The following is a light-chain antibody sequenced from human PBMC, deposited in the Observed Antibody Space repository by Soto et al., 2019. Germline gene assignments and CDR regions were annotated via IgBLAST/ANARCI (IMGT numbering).Light chain of an antibody. CDR3: LQYHNLWA. V-gene: IGKV3-15*01. J-gene: IGKJ1*01. CDR2: RAS. CDR1: QNIYSN. Sequence: IVMTQSPATLSVSPGERATLSCRASQNIYSNVAWYQQRPGQAPRLLIYRASTTAPGIPARFSGSGSGTEFTLTISSLQSEDFTVYSCLQYHNLWAFGQGTKVEIK.